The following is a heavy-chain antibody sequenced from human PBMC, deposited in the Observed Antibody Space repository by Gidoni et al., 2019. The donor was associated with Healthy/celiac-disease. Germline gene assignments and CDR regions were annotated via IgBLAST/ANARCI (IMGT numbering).Heavy chain of an antibody. D-gene: IGHD2-21*01. CDR1: GGSISSGGYY. CDR2: IYYSGSP. CDR3: ARDRLVGDLEGYFDY. J-gene: IGHJ4*02. Sequence: QVQLQESGPGLVKPSQTLSLTCTVSGGSISSGGYYWSWIRQHPGKGLEWIGYIYYSGSPYYNPSLKSRVTISVDTSKNQFSLKLSSVTAADTAVYYCARDRLVGDLEGYFDYWGQGTLVTVSS. V-gene: IGHV4-31*03.